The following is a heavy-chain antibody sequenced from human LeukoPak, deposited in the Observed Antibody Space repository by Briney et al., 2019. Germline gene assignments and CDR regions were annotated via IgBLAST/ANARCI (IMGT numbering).Heavy chain of an antibody. CDR3: ARDSVGATYYGMDV. Sequence: GGSLRLSCAASGFTFSSYAMHWVRQAPGKGLEWVAVISYDGSNKYYADSVKDRFTISRDNSKNTLYLHMNSLRAEDTAVYYCARDSVGATYYGMDVWGQGTTVTVSS. CDR1: GFTFSSYA. J-gene: IGHJ6*02. D-gene: IGHD1-26*01. V-gene: IGHV3-30-3*01. CDR2: ISYDGSNK.